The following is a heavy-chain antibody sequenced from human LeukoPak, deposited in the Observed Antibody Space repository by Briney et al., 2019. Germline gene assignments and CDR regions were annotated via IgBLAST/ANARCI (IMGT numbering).Heavy chain of an antibody. CDR1: GFTFSSSD. V-gene: IGHV3-30*18. D-gene: IGHD2/OR15-2a*01. CDR2: ISYDATNK. Sequence: GGSLRLSCAASGFTFSSSDMHWVRQAPGKGLEWVAVISYDATNKYYADSVKGRFTLSRENSKNTLYLQTNTLRDEDTAVYYCAKASSNYFYYFEYWGQGTLVTVSS. J-gene: IGHJ4*02. CDR3: AKASSNYFYYFEY.